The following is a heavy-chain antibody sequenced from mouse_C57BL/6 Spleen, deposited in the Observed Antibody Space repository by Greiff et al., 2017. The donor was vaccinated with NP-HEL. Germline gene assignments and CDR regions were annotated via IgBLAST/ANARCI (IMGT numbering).Heavy chain of an antibody. V-gene: IGHV1-59*01. CDR1: GYTFTSYW. J-gene: IGHJ4*01. Sequence: QVQLQQPGAELVRPGTSVKLSCKASGYTFTSYWMHWVKQRPGQGLERIGVIDPSDSYTNYNQKFKGKATLTVDTSSSTADIQLSSLTSEDSAVVYCARSYYNGSSYYAMDYGGQGTSVTVSS. D-gene: IGHD1-1*01. CDR3: ARSYYNGSSYYAMDY. CDR2: IDPSDSYT.